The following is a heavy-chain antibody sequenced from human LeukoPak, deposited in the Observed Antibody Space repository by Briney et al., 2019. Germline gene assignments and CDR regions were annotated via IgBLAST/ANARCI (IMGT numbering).Heavy chain of an antibody. CDR3: ARRGRLWWQLGFY. V-gene: IGHV4-39*01. CDR2: LYYNGST. J-gene: IGHJ4*02. D-gene: IGHD4-23*01. Sequence: SETLSLACTVSAGSISSSSYYWGWIRQPPGKGLEWIGSLYYNGSTYYNPSLKSRVTISVDTSKEQFSLKLSSVTAADTAVYYCARRGRLWWQLGFYWGQGTLVTVSS. CDR1: AGSISSSSYY.